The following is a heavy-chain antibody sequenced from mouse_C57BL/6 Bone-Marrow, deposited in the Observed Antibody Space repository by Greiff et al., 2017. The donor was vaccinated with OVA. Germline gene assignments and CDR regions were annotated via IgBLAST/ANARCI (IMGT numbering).Heavy chain of an antibody. CDR1: GFSLTSYA. V-gene: IGHV2-9-1*01. Sequence: VQVVESGPGLVAPSQSLSITCTVSGFSLTSYAISWVRQPPGKGLEWLGVIWTGGGTNYNSALKSRLSISKDNSKSQVFLKMNSLQTDDTARYYCARIPYYYGSLHYFDYWGQGTTLTVSS. D-gene: IGHD1-1*01. J-gene: IGHJ2*01. CDR2: IWTGGGT. CDR3: ARIPYYYGSLHYFDY.